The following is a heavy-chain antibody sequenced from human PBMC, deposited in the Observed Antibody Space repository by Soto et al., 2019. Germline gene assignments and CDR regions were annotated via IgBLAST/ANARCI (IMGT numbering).Heavy chain of an antibody. V-gene: IGHV4-39*01. CDR3: ARLKSAAAGGVYYFDY. CDR2: IYYSGST. D-gene: IGHD6-13*01. Sequence: PSETLSLTCTVSGGSISSSSYYWGWIRQPPGKGLEWIGSIYYSGSTYYNPSLKSRVTISVDTSKNQFSLKLSSVTAADTAVYYCARLKSAAAGGVYYFDYWGQGTLVTVSS. CDR1: GGSISSSSYY. J-gene: IGHJ4*02.